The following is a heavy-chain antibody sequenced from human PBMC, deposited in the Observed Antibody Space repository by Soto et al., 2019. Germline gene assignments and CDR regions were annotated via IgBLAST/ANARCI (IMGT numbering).Heavy chain of an antibody. CDR1: GFIFSSYS. V-gene: IGHV3-21*01. D-gene: IGHD2-21*01. J-gene: IGHJ4*02. CDR3: ARDRGEGTLGFDF. CDR2: ISSSSRFI. Sequence: GGSLRLSCVASGFIFSSYSMNWVRQAPGKGLEWVSSISSSSRFIYYADSVKGRFTISRDNAKNSLYLQMNSLRADDTALYYCARDRGEGTLGFDFWGQGTLVTVSS.